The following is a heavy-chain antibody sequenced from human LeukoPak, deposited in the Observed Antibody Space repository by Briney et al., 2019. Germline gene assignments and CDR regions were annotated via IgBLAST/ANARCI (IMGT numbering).Heavy chain of an antibody. D-gene: IGHD5-24*01. V-gene: IGHV3-48*03. CDR2: ISSSGSTI. CDR3: ARRRDGYNQYYFDY. J-gene: IGHJ4*02. Sequence: PGGSLRLPCAASGFTFSSYEMNWVRQAPGKGLEWVSHISSSGSTIYDADSVKGRFTISRDNAKNSLYLQMNSLRAEDTAVYYCARRRDGYNQYYFDYWGQGTLVTVSS. CDR1: GFTFSSYE.